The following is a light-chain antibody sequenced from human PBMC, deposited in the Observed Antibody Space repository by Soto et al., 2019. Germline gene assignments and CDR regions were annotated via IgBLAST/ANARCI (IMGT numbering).Light chain of an antibody. Sequence: EIVLTQSPATLSLSPGERSTLSCRASQNISVYLAWYRQKPGQAPRLLICGACTRATGLSARFSGSGSGTDFTLTISSLQSEDFAIYYCQQYHNWGEFGQGTKVDIK. V-gene: IGKV3-15*01. CDR1: QNISVY. J-gene: IGKJ1*01. CDR2: GAC. CDR3: QQYHNWGE.